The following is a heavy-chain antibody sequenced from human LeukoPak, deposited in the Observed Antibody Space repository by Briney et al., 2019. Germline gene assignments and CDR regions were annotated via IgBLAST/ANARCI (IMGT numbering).Heavy chain of an antibody. CDR1: GFTFSSYS. V-gene: IGHV3-21*01. CDR2: ISSSSSYI. CDR3: AREGCSSTSCPIYYYYYMDV. J-gene: IGHJ6*03. Sequence: PGGSLRLSCGASGFTFSSYSMNWVRQAPGKGLEWVSSISSSSSYIYYADSVKGRFTISRDNAKNSLYLQMNSLRAEDTAVYYCAREGCSSTSCPIYYYYYMDVWGKGTTVTVSS. D-gene: IGHD2-2*01.